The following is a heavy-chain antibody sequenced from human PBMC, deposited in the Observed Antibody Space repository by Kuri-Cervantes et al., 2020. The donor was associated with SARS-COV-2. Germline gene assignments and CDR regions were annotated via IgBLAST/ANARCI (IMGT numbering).Heavy chain of an antibody. CDR2: KWYDGSNK. J-gene: IGHJ6*02. D-gene: IGHD1-26*01. V-gene: IGHV3-33*01. CDR1: GFTFSSYG. CDR3: ARELVGATNNSGMDV. Sequence: GESLKISCAASGFTFSSYGMHWVRQAPGKGLEWVAVKWYDGSNKYYAETVRGRFTISRDNSMNTLSLQMTSLRAEDTAVYYCARELVGATNNSGMDVWGQGTTVTVSS.